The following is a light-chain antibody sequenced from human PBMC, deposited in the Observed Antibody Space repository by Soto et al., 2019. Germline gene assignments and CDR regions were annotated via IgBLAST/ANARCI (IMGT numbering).Light chain of an antibody. Sequence: QSVLTQPASVSGSPGQSITISCTGTSSDVGGYNYVSWYQHHPGKAPKLMIYDVSNRPSGVSNRFSGSKSGNPASLSISGLQPEDEADYYCSSYRTSNTRQIVCGTGTKLTVL. CDR2: DVS. J-gene: IGLJ1*01. CDR1: SSDVGGYNY. V-gene: IGLV2-14*03. CDR3: SSYRTSNTRQIV.